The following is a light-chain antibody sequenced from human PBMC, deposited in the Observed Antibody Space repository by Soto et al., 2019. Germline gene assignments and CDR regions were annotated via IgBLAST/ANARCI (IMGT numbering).Light chain of an antibody. Sequence: DIQMSQSPSTLSASVGDRVTITCRASQSISSWLAWYQQKPGKAPKLLIYAASSLQSGVPLRFSGSGSGTTFILTISSLQPEDFATYFCQQTHAVPRTVGQGPKVDI. CDR1: QSISSW. CDR3: QQTHAVPRT. J-gene: IGKJ1*01. CDR2: AAS. V-gene: IGKV1-5*01.